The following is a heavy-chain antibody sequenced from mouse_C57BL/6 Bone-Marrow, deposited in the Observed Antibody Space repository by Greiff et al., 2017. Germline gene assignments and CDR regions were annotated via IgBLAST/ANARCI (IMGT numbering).Heavy chain of an antibody. CDR3: ARLYYYGSSDDWYFDV. CDR1: GFTFTAYY. D-gene: IGHD1-1*01. J-gene: IGHJ1*03. V-gene: IGHV7-3*01. CDR2: IRNKANGYTT. Sequence: EVKLVESGGGLVQPGGSLSLSCAASGFTFTAYYMSWVRQPPGKALEWLGFIRNKANGYTTEYSASVKGRFTISRDNSQSILYLQMNALRAEDSATYYGARLYYYGSSDDWYFDVWGTGTTVTVSS.